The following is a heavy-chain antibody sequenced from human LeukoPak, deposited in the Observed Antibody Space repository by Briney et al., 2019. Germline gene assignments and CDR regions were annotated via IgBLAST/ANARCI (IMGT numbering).Heavy chain of an antibody. Sequence: GGSLRLSCAASGFTFSSYGMHWVRQAPGKGLEWVSVIWYDGSNKYYADSVKGRFTISRDNSKNTLYLQMNSLRAEDTAVYYCARNQDYGVYNSVGAFDIWGQGTMVTVSS. CDR1: GFTFSSYG. CDR3: ARNQDYGVYNSVGAFDI. CDR2: IWYDGSNK. V-gene: IGHV3-33*01. J-gene: IGHJ3*02. D-gene: IGHD4-17*01.